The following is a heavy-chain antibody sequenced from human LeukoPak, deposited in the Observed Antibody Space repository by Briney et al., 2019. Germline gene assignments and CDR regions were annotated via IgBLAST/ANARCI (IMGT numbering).Heavy chain of an antibody. Sequence: SETLSLTCTVSGGSIGSYYWSWIRQPPGKGLEWIGYIYYSGSTNYNPSLKSRVTISVDTSKNQFSLKLSSVTAADTAVYYCAREGAGYSYGYLGAFDPWGQGTLVTVSS. V-gene: IGHV4-59*01. J-gene: IGHJ5*02. D-gene: IGHD5-18*01. CDR3: AREGAGYSYGYLGAFDP. CDR2: IYYSGST. CDR1: GGSIGSYY.